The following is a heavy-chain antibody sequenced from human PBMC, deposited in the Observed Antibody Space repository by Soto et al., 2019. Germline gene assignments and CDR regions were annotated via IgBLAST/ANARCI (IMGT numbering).Heavy chain of an antibody. V-gene: IGHV4-61*01. CDR2: IYYSGST. Sequence: PSETLSLTCTVSGGSVSSGSYYWSWIRQPPGKGLEWIGDIYYSGSTNYNPSLKSRVTISVDTSKNQFSLKLSSVTAADTAVYYCARGLRPASYWGQGTLVTVSS. D-gene: IGHD5-12*01. CDR1: GGSVSSGSYY. CDR3: ARGLRPASY. J-gene: IGHJ4*02.